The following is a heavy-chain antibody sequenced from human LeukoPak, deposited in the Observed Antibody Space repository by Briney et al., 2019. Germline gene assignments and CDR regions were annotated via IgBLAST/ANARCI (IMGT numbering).Heavy chain of an antibody. CDR3: ATRPRDSSGYYLGAFDA. V-gene: IGHV3-23*01. CDR1: GFTFMSYA. CDR2: IGASGAET. Sequence: GGSLRLSCAASGFTFMSYAMHWVRQAPGKGLDWVSVIGASGAETYYSDSAKGRFTVSRDNSKDTLFLHMSSLRAEDTAVYFCATRPRDSSGYYLGAFDAWGQGTAVTVSS. J-gene: IGHJ3*01. D-gene: IGHD3-22*01.